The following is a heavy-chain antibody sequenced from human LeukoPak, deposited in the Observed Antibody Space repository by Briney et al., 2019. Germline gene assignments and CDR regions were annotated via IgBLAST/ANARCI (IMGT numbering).Heavy chain of an antibody. J-gene: IGHJ4*02. D-gene: IGHD1-26*01. Sequence: GGSLRLSCAASGFTFSSYEMNWVRQAPGKGLDWVSAISGSGGSTYYADSVKGRFTISRDNSKNTLYLQMNSLRAEDTAVYYCAKKGWELLLFGYFDYWGQGTLVTVSS. CDR2: ISGSGGST. CDR1: GFTFSSYE. CDR3: AKKGWELLLFGYFDY. V-gene: IGHV3-23*01.